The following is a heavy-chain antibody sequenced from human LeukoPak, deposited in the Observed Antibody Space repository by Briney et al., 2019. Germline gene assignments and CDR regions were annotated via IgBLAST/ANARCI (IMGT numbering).Heavy chain of an antibody. CDR2: IYYGGST. V-gene: IGHV4-39*01. CDR1: GGSISSSSYY. CDR3: ARHRPYDILTGYYYYYYYMDV. Sequence: SETLSLTCTVSGGSISSSSYYWGWIRQPPGKGLEWIGSIYYGGSTYYNPSLKSRVTISVDTSKNQFSLKLSSVTAADTAVYYCARHRPYDILTGYYYYYYYMDVWGKGTTVTVSS. J-gene: IGHJ6*03. D-gene: IGHD3-9*01.